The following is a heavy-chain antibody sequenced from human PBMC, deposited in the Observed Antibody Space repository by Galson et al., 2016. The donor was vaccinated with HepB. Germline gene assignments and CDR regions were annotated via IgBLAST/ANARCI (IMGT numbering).Heavy chain of an antibody. CDR1: GFTFDDYA. CDR3: ARVGIGSSWYFDY. CDR2: VTWNSEK. Sequence: SLRLSCAASGFTFDDYAMHWVRQVSGRGQEWVSGVTWNSEKYYVDSVKGRFTISRDNAKKSLYLQMNSLRAEDTAVYYCARVGIGSSWYFDYWGQGTLVTVSS. V-gene: IGHV3-9*01. J-gene: IGHJ4*02. D-gene: IGHD6-13*01.